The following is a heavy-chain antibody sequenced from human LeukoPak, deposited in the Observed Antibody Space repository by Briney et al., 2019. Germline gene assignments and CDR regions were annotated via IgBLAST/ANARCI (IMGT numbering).Heavy chain of an antibody. J-gene: IGHJ4*02. Sequence: ASVKVSCKASGSTFSSYALTWVRQAPGQGLEWMGGIIPILGTANNAKKFQGRVTMTTDKTTSTAYMELISLRSEDTAVYYCARVEMATIGQAGVFDYWGQGTLVTVSS. D-gene: IGHD5-24*01. CDR2: IIPILGTA. CDR1: GSTFSSYA. V-gene: IGHV1-69*05. CDR3: ARVEMATIGQAGVFDY.